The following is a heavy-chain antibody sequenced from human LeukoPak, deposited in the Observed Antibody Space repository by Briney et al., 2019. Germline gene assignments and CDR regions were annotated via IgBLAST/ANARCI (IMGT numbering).Heavy chain of an antibody. CDR1: GGSISSYY. CDR2: IYYSGST. V-gene: IGHV4-59*05. CDR3: AASLPPTVMLWDI. J-gene: IGHJ3*02. Sequence: SETLSLTCTVSGGSISSYYWSWLRQPPGKGLEWIGSIYYSGSTYYNPSLKSRVTISVDTSKNQFSLKLSSVTAADTAVYYCAASLPPTVMLWDIWGQGTMVTVSS. D-gene: IGHD4-17*01.